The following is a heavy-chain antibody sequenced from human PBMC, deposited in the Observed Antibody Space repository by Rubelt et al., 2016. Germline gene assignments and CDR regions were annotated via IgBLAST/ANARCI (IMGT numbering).Heavy chain of an antibody. CDR2: IYYSGST. V-gene: IGHV4-31*03. CDR1: GGSISSGGYY. CDR3: ARGAWAQSFPQQSWQFDY. D-gene: IGHD2-2*01. Sequence: QVQLQESGPGLVKPSQTLSLTCTVSGGSISSGGYYWSWIRQHPGKGLEWIGYIYYSGSTYYNPSLMRRVTISVDTSKNQFSLKLSSVTAADTAVYYCARGAWAQSFPQQSWQFDYWGQGTLVTVSS. J-gene: IGHJ4*02.